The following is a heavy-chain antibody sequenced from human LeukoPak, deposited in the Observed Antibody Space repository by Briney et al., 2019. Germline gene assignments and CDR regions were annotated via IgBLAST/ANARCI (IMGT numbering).Heavy chain of an antibody. CDR1: GFTFSSYA. J-gene: IGHJ4*02. CDR3: ARDPLDTAMVTPLRFDY. D-gene: IGHD5-18*01. Sequence: GGSLRLSCAASGFTFSSYAMGWVRQAPGKGLEWVSTISGSAGNTYYADSVKGRFTISRDNSKNTLYLQMNSLRAEDTAVYYCARDPLDTAMVTPLRFDYWGQGTLVTVSS. V-gene: IGHV3-23*01. CDR2: ISGSAGNT.